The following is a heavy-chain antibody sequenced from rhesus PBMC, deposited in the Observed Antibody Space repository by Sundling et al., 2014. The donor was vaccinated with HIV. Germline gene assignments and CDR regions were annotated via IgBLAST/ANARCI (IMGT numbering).Heavy chain of an antibody. J-gene: IGHJ4*01. D-gene: IGHD3-3*01. Sequence: QVQLQESGPGLVKPSETLSLSCSVSGASISNYFWTWIRHVPGKGLEWIGYIYGSDSNTDYNPSLKSRVTLSVDTSKNQLSLKLSSVTAADTAMYYCARTGPWTGFYXFDYWGQGVLVTVSS. V-gene: IGHV4-169*01. CDR1: GASISNYF. CDR3: ARTGPWTGFYXFDY. CDR2: IYGSDSNT.